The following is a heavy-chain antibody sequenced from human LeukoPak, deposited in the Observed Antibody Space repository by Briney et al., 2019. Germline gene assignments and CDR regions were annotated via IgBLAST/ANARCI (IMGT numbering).Heavy chain of an antibody. D-gene: IGHD3-9*01. CDR3: GRDSLYYDFLTNYYREYFDY. J-gene: IGHJ4*02. Sequence: ASVKVSCKASGYTFINHYIHWVRQAPGQGLEWMGIINPSGGSTNYAQKFQGRVTMTRDPSTSTVYMELSSLTSEDTAVYYCGRDSLYYDFLTNYYREYFDYWGQGTLVTVSS. CDR1: GYTFINHY. V-gene: IGHV1-46*01. CDR2: INPSGGST.